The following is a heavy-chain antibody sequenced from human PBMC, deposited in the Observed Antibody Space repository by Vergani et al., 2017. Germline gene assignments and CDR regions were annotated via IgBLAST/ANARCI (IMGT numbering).Heavy chain of an antibody. Sequence: QVQVVQSGAEVKKSGASVKVSCKTSGYTFSSYAISWVRQAPGQGLEWMGRIIPIFGTANYAQKFQGRVTITADESTSTAYMELSSLRSEDTAVYYCAREVGDGHNRQGDYWGQGTLVTVSS. D-gene: IGHD5-24*01. CDR3: AREVGDGHNRQGDY. V-gene: IGHV1-69*18. J-gene: IGHJ4*02. CDR1: GYTFSSYA. CDR2: IIPIFGTA.